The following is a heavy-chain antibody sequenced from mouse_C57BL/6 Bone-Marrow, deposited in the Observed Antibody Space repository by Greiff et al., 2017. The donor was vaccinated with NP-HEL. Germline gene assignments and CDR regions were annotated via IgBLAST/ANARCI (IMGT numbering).Heavy chain of an antibody. CDR3: TRSKDDGYYYFDY. CDR1: GYTFTSYW. J-gene: IGHJ2*01. CDR2: IYPGNSDT. D-gene: IGHD2-3*01. V-gene: IGHV1-5*01. Sequence: SGTVLARPGASVKMSCKTSGYTFTSYWMHWVKQRPGQGLEWIGAIYPGNSDTSYNQKFKGKAKLTAVTSASTAYMELSSLTNEDSAVYYCTRSKDDGYYYFDYWGQGTTLTVSS.